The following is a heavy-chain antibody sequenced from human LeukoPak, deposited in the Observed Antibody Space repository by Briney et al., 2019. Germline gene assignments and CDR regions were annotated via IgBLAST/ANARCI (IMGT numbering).Heavy chain of an antibody. CDR2: INQDGSQK. Sequence: GGSLRLSCVASGFTFRDHWMSWVRQAPGKGLEWVAKINQDGSQKLYVDSVKGRFTISRDNAKNSLSLQMDSLRAEDTALFYCARDPDNIPGVAFDIWGQGTIVTVSS. V-gene: IGHV3-7*01. J-gene: IGHJ3*02. D-gene: IGHD2/OR15-2a*01. CDR3: ARDPDNIPGVAFDI. CDR1: GFTFRDHW.